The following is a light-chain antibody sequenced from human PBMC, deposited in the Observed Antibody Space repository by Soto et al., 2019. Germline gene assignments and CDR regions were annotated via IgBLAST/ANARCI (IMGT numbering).Light chain of an antibody. V-gene: IGKV1-12*01. Sequence: DIQMTQSPSSVSASVGVRVTITCRASQDVSTWLAWYQHKPGKAPNLLIHDPSILQSGVPSRFSGSGSGTEFTLPISSLQPEDFATYYCQQAHSFPLTFGGGTKVDIK. J-gene: IGKJ4*01. CDR3: QQAHSFPLT. CDR1: QDVSTW. CDR2: DPS.